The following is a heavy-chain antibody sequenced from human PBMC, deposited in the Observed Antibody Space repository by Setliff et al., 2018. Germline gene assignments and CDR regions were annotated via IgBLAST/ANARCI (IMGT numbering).Heavy chain of an antibody. CDR1: GDSISSGDYF. CDR2: IYHSGSA. Sequence: SETLSLTCTVSGDSISSGDYFWSWIRRPPGKGLEWIAYIYHSGSAYYNPSLKSRVTMSVDTSKNQFSLHLTSVTAADTAVYYCAREVGTSTSSDAFDVWGQGMMVTVSS. V-gene: IGHV4-30-4*08. J-gene: IGHJ3*01. D-gene: IGHD1-26*01. CDR3: AREVGTSTSSDAFDV.